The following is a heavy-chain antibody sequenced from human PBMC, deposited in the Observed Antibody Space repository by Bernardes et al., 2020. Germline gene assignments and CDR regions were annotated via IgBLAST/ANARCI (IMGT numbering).Heavy chain of an antibody. CDR1: GYTFTGYY. J-gene: IGHJ3*02. D-gene: IGHD1-1*01. CDR3: ARVKDKHGRTEGAFDI. V-gene: IGHV1-2*04. Sequence: ASVKVSCKASGYTFTGYYMHWVRQAPGQGLEWMGWINPNSGGTNYAQKFQGWVTMTRDTSISTAYMELSRLRSDDTAVYYCARVKDKHGRTEGAFDIWGQGTMVTVSS. CDR2: INPNSGGT.